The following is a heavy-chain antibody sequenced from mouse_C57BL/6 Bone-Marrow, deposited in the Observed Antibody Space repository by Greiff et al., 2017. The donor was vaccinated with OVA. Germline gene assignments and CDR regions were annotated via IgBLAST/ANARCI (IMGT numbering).Heavy chain of an antibody. CDR1: GYAFTNYL. V-gene: IGHV1-54*01. D-gene: IGHD1-1*01. CDR2: INPGSGGT. Sequence: QVQLQQSGAELVRPGTSVKVSCKASGYAFTNYLIEWVKQRPGQGLEWIGVINPGSGGTKYNEKFKGKATLTADKSSITAYMQLSSLTSEDSAVYFCARRGFDYGSSRFAYWGQGTLVTVSA. CDR3: ARRGFDYGSSRFAY. J-gene: IGHJ3*01.